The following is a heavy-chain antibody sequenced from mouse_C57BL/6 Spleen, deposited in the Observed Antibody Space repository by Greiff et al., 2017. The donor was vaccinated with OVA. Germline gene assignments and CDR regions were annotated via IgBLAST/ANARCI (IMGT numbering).Heavy chain of an antibody. V-gene: IGHV1-64*01. CDR1: GYTFTSYW. D-gene: IGHD1-1*02. CDR3: ARGGGPFAY. Sequence: QVQLQQSGAEPVKPGASVKLSCKASGYTFTSYWMHWVKQRPGQGLEWIGMIHPNSGSTNYNEKFKSKATLTVDKSSSTAYMQLSSLTSEDSAVYYCARGGGPFAYWGQGTLVTVSA. CDR2: IHPNSGST. J-gene: IGHJ3*01.